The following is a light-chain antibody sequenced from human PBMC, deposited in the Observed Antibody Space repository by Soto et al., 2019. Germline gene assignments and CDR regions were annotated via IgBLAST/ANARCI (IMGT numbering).Light chain of an antibody. CDR3: QQYNSYSPT. Sequence: DTQMTQSPSTLSAYVGDRVTITCRASQSISSWLAWYQQKPGKAPKLLIYDASSLESGVPSRFSGSGSGTEFTLTISSLQPDDFATYYCQQYNSYSPTFGQGSKVDI. J-gene: IGKJ1*01. V-gene: IGKV1-5*01. CDR1: QSISSW. CDR2: DAS.